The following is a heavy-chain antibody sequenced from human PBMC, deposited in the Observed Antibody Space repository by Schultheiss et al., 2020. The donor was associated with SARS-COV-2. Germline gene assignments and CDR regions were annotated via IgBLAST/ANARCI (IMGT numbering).Heavy chain of an antibody. CDR3: ARRAWASFYFDY. Sequence: SCAASGFTFSSYDMHWVRQATGKGLEWVSAIGTAGDPYYPGSVKGRFTISRENAKNSLYLQMNSLRAGDTAVYYCARRAWASFYFDYWGQGTLVTVSS. CDR2: IGTAGDP. CDR1: GFTFSSYD. J-gene: IGHJ4*02. D-gene: IGHD1-26*01. V-gene: IGHV3-13*05.